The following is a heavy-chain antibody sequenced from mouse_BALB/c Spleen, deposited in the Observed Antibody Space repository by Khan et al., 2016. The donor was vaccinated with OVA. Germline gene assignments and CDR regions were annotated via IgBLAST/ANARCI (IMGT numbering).Heavy chain of an antibody. CDR3: AREETVYYVDY. CDR1: GYIFTSYW. V-gene: IGHV1-76*01. J-gene: IGHJ2*01. CDR2: IYPGNDNT. Sequence: QVQLKESGAELVRPGASVKLSCKTSGYIFTSYWIHWVKQRSGKGLEWIARIYPGNDNTYYHEKLKDKATLTAAKYSSTAYMQLSSLQSEDAAVYFCAREETVYYVDYWGQGTTLTVSS.